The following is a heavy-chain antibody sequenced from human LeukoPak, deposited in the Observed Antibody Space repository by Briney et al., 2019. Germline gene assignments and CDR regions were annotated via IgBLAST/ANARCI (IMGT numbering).Heavy chain of an antibody. CDR1: GYTFTGYY. D-gene: IGHD2-2*01. J-gene: IGHJ3*02. Sequence: ASVKVSCKASGYTFTGYYMHWVRQAPGQGLEWMGWINPNSGGTNYAQKFQGRVTMTRDTSISTAYMELSRLRSDDTAVYYCASDSCSSTSCYGSGAFDIWGQGTMVTVSS. CDR2: INPNSGGT. V-gene: IGHV1-2*02. CDR3: ASDSCSSTSCYGSGAFDI.